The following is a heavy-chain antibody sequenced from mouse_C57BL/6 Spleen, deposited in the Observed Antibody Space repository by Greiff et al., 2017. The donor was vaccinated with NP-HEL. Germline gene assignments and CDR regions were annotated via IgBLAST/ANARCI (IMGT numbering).Heavy chain of an antibody. D-gene: IGHD2-1*01. CDR3: ARDGNSVRAMDY. J-gene: IGHJ4*01. CDR1: GYTFTSYW. V-gene: IGHV1-64*01. Sequence: VQLQQSGAELVKPGASVKLSCKASGYTFTSYWMHWVKQRPGQGLEWIGMIHPNSGSTNYNEKFKSKATLTVDKSSSTAYMQLSSLTSEDSAVYYCARDGNSVRAMDYWGQGTSVTVSS. CDR2: IHPNSGST.